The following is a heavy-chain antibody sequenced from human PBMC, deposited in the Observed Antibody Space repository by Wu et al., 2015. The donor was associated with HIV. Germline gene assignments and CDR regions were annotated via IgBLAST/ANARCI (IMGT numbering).Heavy chain of an antibody. Sequence: QVQLVQSGAEVKKPGASVKVSCRTSGGTFSNCAITWVRQAPGQGLEWMGRIIPLTGTSNFAQNFQGRVTLSADKPTATLYMELSGLRSEDTAVYYCARNTDSVATSLYSLGVWGQGTVVTVSS. CDR3: ARNTDSVATSLYSLGV. J-gene: IGHJ6*02. CDR1: GGTFSNCA. D-gene: IGHD5-12*01. CDR2: IIPLTGTS. V-gene: IGHV1-69*04.